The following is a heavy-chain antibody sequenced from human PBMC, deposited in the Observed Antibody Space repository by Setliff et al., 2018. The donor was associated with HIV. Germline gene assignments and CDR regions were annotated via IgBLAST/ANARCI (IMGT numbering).Heavy chain of an antibody. D-gene: IGHD3-22*01. Sequence: SVKVSCKASGYTFISYDINWVRQAPGQGLEWMGGIIPMFEIANYAQRFQGRVTITAEESTSIVYLEMNSLRAEDTALYYCAKGGGYYYDSSGYRYFDYWGQGTLVTV. CDR3: AKGGGYYYDSSGYRYFDY. CDR2: IIPMFEIA. CDR1: GYTFISYD. J-gene: IGHJ4*02. V-gene: IGHV1-69*13.